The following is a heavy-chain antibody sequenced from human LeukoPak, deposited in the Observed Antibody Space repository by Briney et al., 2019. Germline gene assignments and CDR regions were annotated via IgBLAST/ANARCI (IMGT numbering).Heavy chain of an antibody. D-gene: IGHD6-19*01. CDR2: IYSTGTT. CDR1: GGSIRNSSFY. J-gene: IGHJ5*02. Sequence: SETLSLTCAVSGGSIRNSSFYWGWIRQPPGKGLEWIASIYSTGTTYYNPSLKSRVTISVDTSKNQFSLKLSSVTAADTAVYYCARHDSSGWYQGGYWFDPWGQGTLVTVSS. CDR3: ARHDSSGWYQGGYWFDP. V-gene: IGHV4-39*01.